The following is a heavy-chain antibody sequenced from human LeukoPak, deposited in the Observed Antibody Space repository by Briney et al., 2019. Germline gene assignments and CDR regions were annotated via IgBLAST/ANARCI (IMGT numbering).Heavy chain of an antibody. CDR2: ISSNGSTI. V-gene: IGHV3-11*01. CDR1: GFTLSDYY. J-gene: IGHJ3*02. Sequence: GGSLRLSCAASGFTLSDYYMSWIRQAPGKGLEWVSYISSNGSTIYYADSVKGRFTISRDNAKNSLYLQMNSLRAEDTAVYYCARDRSMIVVVTGNDAFDIWGQGTMVTVSS. CDR3: ARDRSMIVVVTGNDAFDI. D-gene: IGHD3-22*01.